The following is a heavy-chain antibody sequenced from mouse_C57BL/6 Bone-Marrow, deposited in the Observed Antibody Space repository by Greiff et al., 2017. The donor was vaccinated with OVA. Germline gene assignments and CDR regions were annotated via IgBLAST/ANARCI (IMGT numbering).Heavy chain of an antibody. CDR2: IDPETGGT. CDR3: TRTDWLRPYYFDY. J-gene: IGHJ2*01. Sequence: VQLQQSGAELVRPGASVTLSCKASGYTFTDYELHWVKQTPVHGLEWIGAIDPETGGTAYNQKFKGKAILTADKSSSTAYMELRSLTSEDSAVYYCTRTDWLRPYYFDYWGQGTTLTVSS. V-gene: IGHV1-15*01. D-gene: IGHD2-2*01. CDR1: GYTFTDYE.